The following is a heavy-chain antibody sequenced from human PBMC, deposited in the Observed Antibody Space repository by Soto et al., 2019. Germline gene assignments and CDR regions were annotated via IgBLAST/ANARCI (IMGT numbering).Heavy chain of an antibody. J-gene: IGHJ4*02. CDR2: VHNSGSS. CDR3: ACFSIAAAAEIHPDY. Sequence: SETLSLTCTVPGDSITSNYWSWIRQSPGKGLEWMGYVHNSGSSYYNPSLGSRVTISLDTAKNQFSLRLTSVTAADTAIYYCACFSIAAAAEIHPDYWGQGTLVTVSS. V-gene: IGHV4-59*08. CDR1: GDSITSNY. D-gene: IGHD6-6*01.